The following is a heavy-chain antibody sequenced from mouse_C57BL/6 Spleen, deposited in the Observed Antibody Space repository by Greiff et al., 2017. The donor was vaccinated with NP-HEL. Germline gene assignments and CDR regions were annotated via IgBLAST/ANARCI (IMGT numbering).Heavy chain of an antibody. CDR1: GYAFSSSW. Sequence: QVQLQQSGPELVKPGASVKISCKASGYAFSSSWMNWVKQRPGKGLEWIGRIYPGDGDTNYNGKFKGKATLTADKSSSTAYMQLSSLTSEDSAVYVCARSDLYGSNWYFDVWGTGTTVTVSS. V-gene: IGHV1-82*01. CDR2: IYPGDGDT. J-gene: IGHJ1*03. CDR3: ARSDLYGSNWYFDV. D-gene: IGHD1-1*01.